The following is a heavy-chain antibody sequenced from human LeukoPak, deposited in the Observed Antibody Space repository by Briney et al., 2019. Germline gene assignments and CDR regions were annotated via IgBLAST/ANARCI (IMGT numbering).Heavy chain of an antibody. D-gene: IGHD5-18*01. CDR2: IKSDGSST. CDR3: PREPWTQLWPRHYYYYYMDV. V-gene: IGHV3-74*01. CDR1: GFTFSSYW. J-gene: IGHJ6*03. Sequence: GGSLRLSSAASGFTFSSYWMHWVRQAPGKGLVWVSRIKSDGSSTSYADSVKGRFTISRDNAQNTLYLQMNSLRAEDTAVYYCPREPWTQLWPRHYYYYYMDVWGKGTTVTVS.